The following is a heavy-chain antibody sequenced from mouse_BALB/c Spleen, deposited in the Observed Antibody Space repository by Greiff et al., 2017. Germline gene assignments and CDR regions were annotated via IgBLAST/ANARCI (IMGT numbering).Heavy chain of an antibody. V-gene: IGHV7-3*02. CDR2: IRNKANGSTT. J-gene: IGHJ4*01. CDR1: GFTFTDYY. Sequence: EVKVEESGGGLVQPGGSLRLSCATSGFTFTDYYMSWVRQPPGKALEWLGVIRNKANGSTTEYSASVKGRFTISRANSQSILYLQMNTLRAEDSATSYCARVRYLLAMDSWGLGTSVTVSS. CDR3: ARVRYLLAMDS. D-gene: IGHD5-1*01.